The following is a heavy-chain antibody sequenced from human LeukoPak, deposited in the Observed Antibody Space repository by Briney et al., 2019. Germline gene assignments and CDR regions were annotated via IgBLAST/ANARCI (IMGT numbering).Heavy chain of an antibody. V-gene: IGHV1-69*13. J-gene: IGHJ4*02. CDR3: ARDLDGYYYDSSGYYHTLRY. CDR2: IIPIFGTA. D-gene: IGHD3-22*01. CDR1: GGTFSSYA. Sequence: GASVKVSCKASGGTFSSYAISWVRQAPGQGLEWMGGIIPIFGTANYAQKFQGRVTITADESTSTAYMGLSSLRSEDTAVYYCARDLDGYYYDSSGYYHTLRYWGQGTLVIVSS.